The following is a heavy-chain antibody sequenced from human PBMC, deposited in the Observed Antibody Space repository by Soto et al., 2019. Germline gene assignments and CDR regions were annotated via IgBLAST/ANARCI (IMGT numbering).Heavy chain of an antibody. J-gene: IGHJ6*02. CDR3: ARDGVDTAMVDYYYYGMDV. D-gene: IGHD5-18*01. Sequence: QVQLVQSGAEVKKPGSSVKVSCKASGGTFSSYAISWVRQAPGQGLERMGGIIPIFGTANYAQKFQGRVTITADESTSTAYMELSSLRSEDTAVYYCARDGVDTAMVDYYYYGMDVWGQGTTVTVSS. V-gene: IGHV1-69*12. CDR2: IIPIFGTA. CDR1: GGTFSSYA.